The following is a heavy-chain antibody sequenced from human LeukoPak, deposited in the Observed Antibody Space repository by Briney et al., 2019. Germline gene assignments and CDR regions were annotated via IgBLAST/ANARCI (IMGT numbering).Heavy chain of an antibody. J-gene: IGHJ4*02. D-gene: IGHD6-13*01. CDR3: ARGVYIAAAQYGY. CDR1: GGSISSYY. Sequence: SETLSLTCTVSGGSISSYYWSWIRQPPGKGLEWIGYIYYSGTTNYNPSLKSRVTISVDTSKNQYSLKLSSVTAADTAVYYCARGVYIAAAQYGYWGQGTLVTVSS. V-gene: IGHV4-59*01. CDR2: IYYSGTT.